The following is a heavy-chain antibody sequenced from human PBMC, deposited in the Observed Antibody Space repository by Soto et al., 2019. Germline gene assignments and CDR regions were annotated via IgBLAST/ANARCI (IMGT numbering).Heavy chain of an antibody. V-gene: IGHV3-66*01. D-gene: IGHD3-9*01. CDR3: ATLTKYDILSGFYSC. J-gene: IGHJ4*02. Sequence: GVTLRLSFAIARFNENSNDMTWVRHAPKKGLERVSDIYSDESTYYADSVKGRFISSRDNSNNTLYFQMNSLRAEYTAVYYCATLTKYDILSGFYSCCGQGTLVTVSS. CDR1: RFNENSND. CDR2: IYSDEST.